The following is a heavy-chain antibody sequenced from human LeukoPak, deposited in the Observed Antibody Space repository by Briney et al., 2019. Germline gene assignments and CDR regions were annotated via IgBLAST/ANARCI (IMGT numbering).Heavy chain of an antibody. J-gene: IGHJ3*02. D-gene: IGHD2-21*02. Sequence: PGGSLRLSCAASGFTVSSNYMSWVRQAPGKGLEGVSVIYSGGSTYYADSVKGRFTISRDNSKNTLYLQMNSLRAEDTAVYYCAAGSYCGGDCSYGAFDIWGQGTMVTVSS. CDR1: GFTVSSNY. CDR2: IYSGGST. CDR3: AAGSYCGGDCSYGAFDI. V-gene: IGHV3-53*01.